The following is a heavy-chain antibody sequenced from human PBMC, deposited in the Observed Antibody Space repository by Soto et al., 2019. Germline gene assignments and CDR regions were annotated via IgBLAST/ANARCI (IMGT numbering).Heavy chain of an antibody. D-gene: IGHD1-1*01. Sequence: PGGSLRLSCAASGFTFSSYDMHWVRQATGKGLEWVSAIGTAGDPYYPGSVKGRFTISRENAKNSLYLQMNSLRAGDTAVYYCARSTTGTTYYYYGMDVWGQGTTVTVSS. J-gene: IGHJ6*02. CDR3: ARSTTGTTYYYYGMDV. V-gene: IGHV3-13*05. CDR2: IGTAGDP. CDR1: GFTFSSYD.